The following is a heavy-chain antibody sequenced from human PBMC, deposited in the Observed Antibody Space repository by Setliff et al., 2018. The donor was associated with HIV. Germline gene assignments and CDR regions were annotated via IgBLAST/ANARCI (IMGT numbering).Heavy chain of an antibody. CDR1: GYTFNNYG. D-gene: IGHD3-22*01. CDR2: INTHSGYT. CDR3: ARGGYYDSSGKDYYYYYMDV. V-gene: IGHV1-18*01. J-gene: IGHJ6*03. Sequence: ASVKVSCKASGYTFNNYGISWVRQAPGQGLEWMGWINTHSGYTNYAQNVQGRVTVTMDTSTSTAYMELNSLSSEDTAVYYCARGGYYDSSGKDYYYYYMDVWGKGTTVTVSS.